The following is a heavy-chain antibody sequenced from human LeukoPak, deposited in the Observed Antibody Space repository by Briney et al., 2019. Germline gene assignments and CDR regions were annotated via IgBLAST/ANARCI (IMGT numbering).Heavy chain of an antibody. D-gene: IGHD4-17*01. J-gene: IGHJ4*02. CDR2: IFHSGST. V-gene: IGHV4-61*02. CDR3: VRHFTVTTDYFDY. CDR1: GGSISSGSYY. Sequence: SQTLSLTCTVSGGSISSGSYYWSWIRQPAGKGLEWIGSIFHSGSTNYNPSLKSRVTISLDTSKNHFSLRLSSVTAADTAVYYCVRHFTVTTDYFDYWGQGALVTVSS.